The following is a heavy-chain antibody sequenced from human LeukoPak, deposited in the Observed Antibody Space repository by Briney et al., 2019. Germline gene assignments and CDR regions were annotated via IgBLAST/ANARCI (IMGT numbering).Heavy chain of an antibody. CDR1: GGSISSSSYY. CDR2: IYYSGST. J-gene: IGHJ4*02. Sequence: SETLSLTCTVSGGSISSSSYYWGWIRQPPGKGLEWIGSIYYSGSTYYNPSLKSRATISVDTSKNQFSLKLSSVTAADTAVYYCARLRGYSYGYGVFDYWGQGTLVTVSS. D-gene: IGHD5-18*01. V-gene: IGHV4-39*01. CDR3: ARLRGYSYGYGVFDY.